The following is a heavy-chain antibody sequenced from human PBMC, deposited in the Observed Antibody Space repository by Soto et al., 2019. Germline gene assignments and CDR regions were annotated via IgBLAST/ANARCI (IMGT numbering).Heavy chain of an antibody. V-gene: IGHV3-74*01. CDR3: AKIVTTGIAGGYLES. CDR2: INSDGSST. Sequence: DVQLVESGGDLVQPGGSLRLSCAASGFTFSSSWMHWVRQDRVRGLVWVSRINSDGSSTDYADSVKGRFTISRDNARNPLSLQMSSLRAEDTAVHYCAKIVTTGIAGGYLESWGQGALVTVSS. J-gene: IGHJ4*02. D-gene: IGHD6-13*01. CDR1: GFTFSSSW.